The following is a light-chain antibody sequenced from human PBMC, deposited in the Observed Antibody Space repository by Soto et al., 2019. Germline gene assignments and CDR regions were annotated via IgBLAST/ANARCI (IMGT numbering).Light chain of an antibody. Sequence: EIVLTQSPDTXSXXPXXXXXXXXRASQSVSSSYLAWFQQKPGQTPRLLISGASSRATDVPDRFSGSGSGTDFSLTISRLEPEDFAVYYCQQYGDSPVTFGQGTKVDIK. CDR1: QSVSSSY. CDR3: QQYGDSPVT. CDR2: GAS. V-gene: IGKV3-20*01. J-gene: IGKJ1*01.